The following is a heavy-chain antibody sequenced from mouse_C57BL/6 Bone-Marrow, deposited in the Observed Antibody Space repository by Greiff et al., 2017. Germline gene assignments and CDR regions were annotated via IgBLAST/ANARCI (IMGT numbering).Heavy chain of an antibody. CDR1: GYTFTSYW. J-gene: IGHJ2*01. Sequence: VQLQQSGAELAKPGASVKLSCKASGYTFTSYWMHWVKQRPGQGLEWIGYINPSSGYTKYNQKFKDKATLTADKSASTAYMQLSSLTYEDSAVYYCAIYYYGSSGDYWGQGTTLTVSS. V-gene: IGHV1-7*01. CDR2: INPSSGYT. CDR3: AIYYYGSSGDY. D-gene: IGHD1-1*01.